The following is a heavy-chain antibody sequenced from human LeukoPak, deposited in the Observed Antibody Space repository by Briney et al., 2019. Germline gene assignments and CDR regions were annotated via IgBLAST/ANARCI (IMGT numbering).Heavy chain of an antibody. CDR2: ISAYNGDT. Sequence: ASVKVSCKASGYTFTTYGISWVRRAPGQGLEWMGWISAYNGDTDYAQKFQGRVTMTTDTSTSTAYVELSSLTSNDTAVYYCARDYGTSARKNFDYWGQGTLVTVSS. CDR3: ARDYGTSARKNFDY. V-gene: IGHV1-18*01. CDR1: GYTFTTYG. D-gene: IGHD3-16*01. J-gene: IGHJ4*02.